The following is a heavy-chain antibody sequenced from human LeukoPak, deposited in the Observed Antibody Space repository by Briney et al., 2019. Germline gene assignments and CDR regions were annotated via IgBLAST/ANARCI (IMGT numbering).Heavy chain of an antibody. CDR3: ARDLRDYYGSGSRYYYYYYGMDV. V-gene: IGHV4-59*01. D-gene: IGHD3-10*01. CDR1: GGPISSYY. CDR2: IYYSGST. Sequence: PSETLSLTCTVSGGPISSYYWSWIRQPPGKGLEWIGYIYYSGSTNYNPSLKSRVTISVDTSKNQFSLRLSSVTAADTAVYYCARDLRDYYGSGSRYYYYYYGMDVWGKGTTVTVSS. J-gene: IGHJ6*04.